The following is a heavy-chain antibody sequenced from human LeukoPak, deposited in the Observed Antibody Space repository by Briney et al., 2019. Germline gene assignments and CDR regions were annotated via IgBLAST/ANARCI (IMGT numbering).Heavy chain of an antibody. Sequence: SQTLSLTCAISGDSVSSNSAAWNWIRQSPSRGLEWLGRTYYRSKWYNDYAVSVRSRITINPDTSKNQFSLQLNSVTLEDTAVYYCARMYYYDSSGYYPYFDYWGQGTLVTVSS. CDR3: ARMYYYDSSGYYPYFDY. CDR1: GDSVSSNSAA. CDR2: TYYRSKWYN. J-gene: IGHJ4*02. D-gene: IGHD3-22*01. V-gene: IGHV6-1*01.